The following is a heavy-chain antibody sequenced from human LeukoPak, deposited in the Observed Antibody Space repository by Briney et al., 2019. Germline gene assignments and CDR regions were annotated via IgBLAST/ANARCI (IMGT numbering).Heavy chain of an antibody. Sequence: PSETLSLTRNVSGGSISGHYWSWIRQPPGKGLEWIGCIHYSGSTNYNPSLKSRVTTSVDTSKNQFSLRLTSVTAADTAVYYCTRVGDTSSYFYYMDVWGKGTTVTVSS. CDR2: IHYSGST. V-gene: IGHV4-59*11. CDR1: GGSISGHY. D-gene: IGHD3-22*01. CDR3: TRVGDTSSYFYYMDV. J-gene: IGHJ6*03.